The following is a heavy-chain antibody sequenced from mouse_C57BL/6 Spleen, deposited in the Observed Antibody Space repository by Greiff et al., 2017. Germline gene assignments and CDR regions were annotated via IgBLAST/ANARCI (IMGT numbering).Heavy chain of an antibody. J-gene: IGHJ2*01. D-gene: IGHD2-3*01. CDR3: ARYDPFDY. V-gene: IGHV1-50*01. CDR2: IDPSDSYT. Sequence: VQLQQSGAELVKPGASVKLSCKASGYTFTSYWMQWVKQRPGQGLEWIGEIDPSDSYTNYNQKFKGKATLTVDTSSSTAYMQLSSLTSEDSAVYYCARYDPFDYWGQGTTLTVSS. CDR1: GYTFTSYW.